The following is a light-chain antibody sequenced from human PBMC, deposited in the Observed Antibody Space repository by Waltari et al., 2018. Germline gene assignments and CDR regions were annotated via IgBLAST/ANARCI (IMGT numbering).Light chain of an antibody. CDR2: NNY. CDR1: NSTLRRNT. V-gene: IGLV1-44*01. J-gene: IGLJ3*02. CDR3: AAWDGSLKAWV. Sequence: QSVLTQPPSASGTPGQTATISFSGRNSTLRRNTVNWFQHAPGRAPKFFIPNNYYRPSWVPDRISASRSGTSASLVISGLRSEDEAHYICAAWDGSLKAWVFGGGTKLTVL.